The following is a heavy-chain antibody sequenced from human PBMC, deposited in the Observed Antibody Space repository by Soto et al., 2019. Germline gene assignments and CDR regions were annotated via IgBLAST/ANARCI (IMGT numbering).Heavy chain of an antibody. CDR3: ARDRVRGTPAYGMDV. V-gene: IGHV3-33*01. Sequence: QVQLVESGGGVVQPGRSLRLSCAASGFTFSSYGMHWVHQAPGKGLEWVAVIWYDGSNKYYADSVKGRFTISRDNFKNTLYLQMNSLRAEDTAVYYCARDRVRGTPAYGMDVWGQGTTVTVSS. CDR1: GFTFSSYG. J-gene: IGHJ6*02. D-gene: IGHD3-10*01. CDR2: IWYDGSNK.